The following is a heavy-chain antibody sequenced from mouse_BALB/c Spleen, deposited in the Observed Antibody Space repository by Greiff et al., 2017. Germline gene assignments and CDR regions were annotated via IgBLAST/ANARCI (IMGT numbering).Heavy chain of an antibody. CDR1: GFHLSSFG. D-gene: IGHD1-1*01. CDR3: AITTVDY. CDR2: ISSGSSTI. J-gene: IGHJ2*01. V-gene: IGHV5-17*02. Sequence: DVKGVESGGGLVQSGGSRKLSCVATGFHLSSFGIHWVRQAPEKGLEWVAYISSGSSTIYYADTVKGRFTISRDNPKNTLFLPMTSLRSEDTAMFYFAITTVDYWGHFPTLTVSS.